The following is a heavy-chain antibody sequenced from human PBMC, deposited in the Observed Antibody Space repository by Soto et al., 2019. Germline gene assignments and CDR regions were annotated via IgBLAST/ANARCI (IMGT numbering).Heavy chain of an antibody. CDR3: AKRRGVGLTRSSFDY. CDR1: GYTFNRHY. D-gene: IGHD1-26*01. V-gene: IGHV1-46*02. CDR2: IDPSGGDT. J-gene: IGHJ4*02. Sequence: QVQLVQSGAEVRKPGASVKVSCKASGYTFNRHYIQWVRQAPGQGLEWMGMIDPSGGDTNYAKKFQGRVTLTSDTSTSTVYMELSSLRSADTAVYYCAKRRGVGLTRSSFDYWGPGTVVIVSS.